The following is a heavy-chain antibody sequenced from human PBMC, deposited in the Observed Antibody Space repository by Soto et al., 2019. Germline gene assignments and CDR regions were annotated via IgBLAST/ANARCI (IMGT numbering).Heavy chain of an antibody. J-gene: IGHJ6*02. D-gene: IGHD2-2*01. CDR3: ARSQGSSTSLEIYYYYYYGMEV. CDR1: GGTFSSYA. Sequence: QVPLVQSGAEVKKPGSSVKVSCKASGGTFSSYAISWVRQAPGQGLEWMGGIIPISGTANYAQKFQGRVTITADESTSTASMELRRLRSEDTAVYYCARSQGSSTSLEIYYYYYYGMEVWGQGTTVTVSS. CDR2: IIPISGTA. V-gene: IGHV1-69*01.